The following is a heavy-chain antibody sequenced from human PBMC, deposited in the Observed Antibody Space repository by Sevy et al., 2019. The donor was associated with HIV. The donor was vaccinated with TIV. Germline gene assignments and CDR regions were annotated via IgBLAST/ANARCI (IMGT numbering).Heavy chain of an antibody. D-gene: IGHD6-19*01. J-gene: IGHJ4*02. CDR3: ARRLSSAWYFDF. CDR2: IYSDGTT. CDR1: GFSVSRNH. Sequence: GGSLRLSCAASGFSVSRNHINWVRQAPGKGQEWISVIYSDGTTQYADSVKGRFTISRDTSNNTVYLQVSSLRADDTAVYYCARRLSSAWYFDFWPGNPGHRLL. V-gene: IGHV3-53*01.